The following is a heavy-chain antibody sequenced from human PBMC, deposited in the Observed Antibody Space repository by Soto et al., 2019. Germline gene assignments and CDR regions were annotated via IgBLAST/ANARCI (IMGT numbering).Heavy chain of an antibody. J-gene: IGHJ3*02. D-gene: IGHD3-22*01. CDR1: GFSFRSYA. Sequence: EEQLVESGGGLVQPGGSLRVSCAASGFSFRSYAMNWVCQAPGKGLEWVSYISVGSGTIFYAYSVKGRFTISRDDAKNSLYLQMNTLRGEDTAVYYCVRDDRWAFDIWGQGTMVTVSS. CDR3: VRDDRWAFDI. V-gene: IGHV3-48*01. CDR2: ISVGSGTI.